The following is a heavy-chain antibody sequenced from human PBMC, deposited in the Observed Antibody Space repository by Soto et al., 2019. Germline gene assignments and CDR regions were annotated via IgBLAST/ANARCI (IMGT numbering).Heavy chain of an antibody. V-gene: IGHV1-3*04. Sequence: QVQLVQSGAEVKTPGASVKVSCKASGYTFNTYAIHWVRQAPGQRLEWMGWINIDNGNTKYSQRFQGRVTITRDTSASTAYMDLSSLTSEDTAVYFCARDAGDYLLLLYCGQGSLVTVSS. CDR2: INIDNGNT. J-gene: IGHJ4*02. CDR3: ARDAGDYLLLLY. CDR1: GYTFNTYA. D-gene: IGHD3-22*01.